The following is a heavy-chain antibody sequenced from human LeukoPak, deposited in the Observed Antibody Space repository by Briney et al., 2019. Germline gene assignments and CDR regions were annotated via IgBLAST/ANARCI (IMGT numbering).Heavy chain of an antibody. CDR1: GGSFSGYY. J-gene: IGHJ4*02. Sequence: SETLSLTCAVYGGSFSGYYWSGIRQPPGKGLEWIGEINHSGSTNYNPSLKSRVTISVDTSKNQFSLKLSSVTAADTAVYYCARVGYYYGSGSYYFDYWGQGTLVTVSS. CDR3: ARVGYYYGSGSYYFDY. D-gene: IGHD3-10*01. V-gene: IGHV4-34*01. CDR2: INHSGST.